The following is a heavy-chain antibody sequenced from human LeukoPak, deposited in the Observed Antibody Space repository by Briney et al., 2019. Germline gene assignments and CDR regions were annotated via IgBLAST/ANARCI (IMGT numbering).Heavy chain of an antibody. D-gene: IGHD3-3*01. J-gene: IGHJ4*02. Sequence: GGSLRLSCAASGFTFSSYAMHWVRQAPGKGLEWVSYISSSGSAIYYADSVKGRFTISRDNAKNSLYLQMNSLRAVDTAVYYCARGSEWASGVSDYWGQGTLVTVS. CDR3: ARGSEWASGVSDY. CDR2: ISSSGSAI. V-gene: IGHV3-48*03. CDR1: GFTFSSYA.